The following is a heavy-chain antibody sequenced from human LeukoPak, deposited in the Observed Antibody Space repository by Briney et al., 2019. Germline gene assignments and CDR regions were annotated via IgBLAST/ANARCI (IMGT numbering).Heavy chain of an antibody. D-gene: IGHD2-2*01. CDR1: GYTFTSYG. V-gene: IGHV1-18*01. J-gene: IGHJ6*03. Sequence: GASVKVSCKASGYTFTSYGISWVRQAPGQGLEWMGWISAYNGNTNYAQKLQGRVTMTTDTSTSTAYMELRSLRSDDTAVNYCARGYCSSTSCSDYYYMDVWGKGTTVTVSS. CDR3: ARGYCSSTSCSDYYYMDV. CDR2: ISAYNGNT.